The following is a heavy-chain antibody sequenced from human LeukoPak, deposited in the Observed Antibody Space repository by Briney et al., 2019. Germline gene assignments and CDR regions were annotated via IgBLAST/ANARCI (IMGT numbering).Heavy chain of an antibody. V-gene: IGHV3-30*18. CDR2: ISYDGSNK. J-gene: IGHJ4*02. D-gene: IGHD3-10*01. CDR3: AKDRRALPPGSGSLDY. CDR1: GFTFSSYG. Sequence: PGGSLRLSCAASGFTFSSYGMHWVRQAPGKGLEWVAVISYDGSNKYYADSVKGRFTMSRDNSKNTLYLQMNSLRAEDTAVYYCAKDRRALPPGSGSLDYWGQGTLVTVSS.